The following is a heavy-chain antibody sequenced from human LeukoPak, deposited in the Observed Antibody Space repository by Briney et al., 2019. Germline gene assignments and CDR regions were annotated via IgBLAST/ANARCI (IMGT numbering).Heavy chain of an antibody. V-gene: IGHV3-23*01. Sequence: GGSLRLSCAASGFTFSSYAMSWVRQAPGKGLEWVSAISGSGGSTYYADSAKGRFTISRDNSKNTLYLQMNSLRAEDTAVYYCAKVRKQWLVRGDFDYWGQGTLVTVSS. J-gene: IGHJ4*02. D-gene: IGHD6-19*01. CDR1: GFTFSSYA. CDR2: ISGSGGST. CDR3: AKVRKQWLVRGDFDY.